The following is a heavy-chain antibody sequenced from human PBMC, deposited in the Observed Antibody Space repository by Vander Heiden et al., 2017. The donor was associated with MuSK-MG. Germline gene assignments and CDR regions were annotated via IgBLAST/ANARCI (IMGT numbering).Heavy chain of an antibody. CDR3: SRDQWYNTADY. V-gene: IGHV3-7*01. CDR2: INQDGSGK. CDR1: GLSFSSYW. D-gene: IGHD1-20*01. J-gene: IGHJ4*02. Sequence: EVQMVESGGGLVQPGGSLRLSCAASGLSFSSYWMNWVRQTPGKGLEWLANINQDGSGKYYVDSVKGRFTISRDNSKNSLYLQMNSLRAEDTAVYYCSRDQWYNTADYWGQGTLVTVSS.